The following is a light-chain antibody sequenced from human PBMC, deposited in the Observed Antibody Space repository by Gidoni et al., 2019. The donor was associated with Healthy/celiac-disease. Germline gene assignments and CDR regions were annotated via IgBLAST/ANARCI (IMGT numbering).Light chain of an antibody. CDR3: QQYNSYST. V-gene: IGKV1-5*03. J-gene: IGKJ2*01. CDR1: QSISSW. CDR2: KAS. Sequence: DIQRTQSPSTLSASVGDRVTIICRASQSISSWLAWYQQKPGKAPKLLIYKASSLESGVPSRFSGSGSGTEFTLTISSLQPDDFATYYCQQYNSYSTFGQGTKLEIK.